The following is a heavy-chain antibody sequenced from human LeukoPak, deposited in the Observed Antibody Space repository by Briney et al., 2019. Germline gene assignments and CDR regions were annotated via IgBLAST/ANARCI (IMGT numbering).Heavy chain of an antibody. J-gene: IGHJ5*02. CDR2: INPSGGRT. CDR3: AREGPGSGWFDP. D-gene: IGHD1-26*01. CDR1: GFPFTSYY. Sequence: ASVKVSCKASGFPFTSYYIHWVRQAPGQGLEWMGIINPSGGRTTYAQKFQGRVTMTRDTSMSTVYMELSSLRSEDTDTAVYYCAREGPGSGWFDPWGQGTLVTVSS. V-gene: IGHV1-46*01.